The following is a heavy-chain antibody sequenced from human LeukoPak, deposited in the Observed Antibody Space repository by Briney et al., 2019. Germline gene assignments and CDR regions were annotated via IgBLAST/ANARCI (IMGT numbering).Heavy chain of an antibody. J-gene: IGHJ3*02. V-gene: IGHV4-4*07. CDR2: IYTCGST. D-gene: IGHD3-22*01. CDR1: GGSISSYY. Sequence: SSETLSLTCTVSGGSISSYYWSWIRQPAGKGLEWIGRIYTCGSTNYNPSLKSRVTISVDTSKTQFSPKLSSVTAPDTAVYYCARDAALYYYDSSGYRTSDAFDIWGQGTMVTVSS. CDR3: ARDAALYYYDSSGYRTSDAFDI.